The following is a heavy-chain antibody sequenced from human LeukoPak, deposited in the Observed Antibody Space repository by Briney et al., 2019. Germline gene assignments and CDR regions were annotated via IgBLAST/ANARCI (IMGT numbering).Heavy chain of an antibody. V-gene: IGHV1-2*02. D-gene: IGHD6-13*01. CDR2: INPNSGGT. Sequence: GASVKVSCKASGYTFTGYYMHWVRQAPGQGLEWMGWINPNSGGTNYAQKFQGRVTMTRDTSISTAYMELSRLRSDDTAVYYCARQIAAAAPTEDYWGQGTLVTVSS. CDR1: GYTFTGYY. J-gene: IGHJ4*02. CDR3: ARQIAAAAPTEDY.